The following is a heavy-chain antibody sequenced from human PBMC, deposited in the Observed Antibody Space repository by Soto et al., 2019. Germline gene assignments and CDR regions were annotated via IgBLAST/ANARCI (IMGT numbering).Heavy chain of an antibody. D-gene: IGHD2-15*01. CDR1: GFTFSSYG. J-gene: IGHJ4*02. Sequence: PGGSLRLSCAASGFTFSSYGMHWVRQAPGKGLEWVAVISYDGSNKYYADSVKGRFTISRDNSKNTLYLQMNSLRAEDTAVYYCVRYSIDYWGQGTLVTVSS. CDR3: VRYSIDY. V-gene: IGHV3-30*03. CDR2: ISYDGSNK.